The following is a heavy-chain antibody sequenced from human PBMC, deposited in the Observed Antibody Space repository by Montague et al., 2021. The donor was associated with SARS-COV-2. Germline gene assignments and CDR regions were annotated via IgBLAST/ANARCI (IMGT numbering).Heavy chain of an antibody. D-gene: IGHD3-10*01. Sequence: SVKVSCKASGYTFTSYDINWVRQAAGQGLEWMGWMNPNSGKTGYAQKLQGRVTMTRDTSMNTAYMELSSLRSEDTAVYYCARASLVRVVIITRVSYSYYMDVWGKGTTVTVSS. J-gene: IGHJ6*03. CDR3: ARASLVRVVIITRVSYSYYMDV. CDR2: MNPNSGKT. V-gene: IGHV1-8*02. CDR1: GYTFTSYD.